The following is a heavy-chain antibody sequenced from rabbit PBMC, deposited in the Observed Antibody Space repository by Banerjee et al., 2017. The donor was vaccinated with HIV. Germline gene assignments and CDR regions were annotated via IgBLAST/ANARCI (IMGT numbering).Heavy chain of an antibody. D-gene: IGHD1-1*01. CDR2: IDAGSSGST. Sequence: QSLEESGGGLVQPEGSLTLTCTASGFSFSSSYYMCWVRQAPGKGLEWIACIDAGSSGSTYYASWAKGRFTMSKTSSTTVTLQMTSLTAADTATYFCARDASSSSIYFKLWGQGTLVTVS. CDR3: ARDASSSSIYFKL. J-gene: IGHJ4*01. V-gene: IGHV1S40*01. CDR1: GFSFSSSYY.